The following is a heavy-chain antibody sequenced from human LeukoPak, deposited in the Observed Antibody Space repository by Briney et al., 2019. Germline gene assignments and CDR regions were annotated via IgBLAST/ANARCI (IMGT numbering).Heavy chain of an antibody. V-gene: IGHV4-39*07. J-gene: IGHJ5*02. Sequence: SETLSLTCTVSGGSISSSSYYWGWIRQPPGKGLEWIGSIYYSGSTYYNPSLKSRVAISVDTSKNQFSLKLSSVTAADTAVYYCARVYYYDSSGDWFDPWGQGTLVTVSS. D-gene: IGHD3-22*01. CDR1: GGSISSSSYY. CDR2: IYYSGST. CDR3: ARVYYYDSSGDWFDP.